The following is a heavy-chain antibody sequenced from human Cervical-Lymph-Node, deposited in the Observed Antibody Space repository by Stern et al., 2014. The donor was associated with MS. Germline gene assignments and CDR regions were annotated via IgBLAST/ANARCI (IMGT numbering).Heavy chain of an antibody. CDR3: AQSASSWYTADH. CDR2: LYWDNDK. J-gene: IGHJ4*02. V-gene: IGHV2-5*02. Sequence: QIPLKESGPTLVKPTQTLTLTCTFSGFSLSTNGLGVGWIRQPPGKALEWLAVLYWDNDKRYSASLKSRLTITKDTSRNQVVLTMTNMEPVDTGTYYCAQSASSWYTADHWGQGTLVTVSS. D-gene: IGHD6-13*01. CDR1: GFSLSTNGLG.